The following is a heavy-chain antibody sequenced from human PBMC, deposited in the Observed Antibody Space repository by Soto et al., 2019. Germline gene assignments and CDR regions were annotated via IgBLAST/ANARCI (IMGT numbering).Heavy chain of an antibody. J-gene: IGHJ6*03. CDR1: GYSFTNYG. CDR2: ISAYNGNT. V-gene: IGHV1-18*01. CDR3: ARDRGVAPPVAGNTHYYYYMDV. Sequence: QDQLVQSGVEVKKPGASVKVSCKASGYSFTNYGITWVRQAPGQGFEWMGWISAYNGNTNYAQEFQGRVTMTTDASTGTAYLEVGSLSCDDTVVYFCARDRGVAPPVAGNTHYYYYMDVWGKGTTVTVSS. D-gene: IGHD6-19*01.